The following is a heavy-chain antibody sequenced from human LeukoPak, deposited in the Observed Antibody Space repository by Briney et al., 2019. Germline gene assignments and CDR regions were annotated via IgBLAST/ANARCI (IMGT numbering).Heavy chain of an antibody. Sequence: GGSLRLSCAASGFTFSNYWMTWVRQAPGNGLEWVANIKQDGSEKYYVDSVKGRFTISRDNAKNSLYLQMNSLRAEDTAVYYCARERGSHCFDYWGQGTLVTVSS. CDR3: ARERGSHCFDY. V-gene: IGHV3-7*01. D-gene: IGHD5-12*01. J-gene: IGHJ4*02. CDR2: IKQDGSEK. CDR1: GFTFSNYW.